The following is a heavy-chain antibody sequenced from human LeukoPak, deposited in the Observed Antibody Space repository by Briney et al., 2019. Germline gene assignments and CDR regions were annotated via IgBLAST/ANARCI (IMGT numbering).Heavy chain of an antibody. V-gene: IGHV3-23*01. CDR2: ISGSGGST. Sequence: TGGSLRLSCAASGFTFSSYAMSWVRQAPGKGLEWVSAISGSGGSTYYADSVKGRFTISRDNSKNTLYLQMNSLRAEDTAVYYCAKTVRSSWYDPYLSYLPDDIAVAGTFIGYFDYWGQGTLVTVSS. CDR3: AKTVRSSWYDPYLSYLPDDIAVAGTFIGYFDY. CDR1: GFTFSSYA. J-gene: IGHJ4*02. D-gene: IGHD6-19*01.